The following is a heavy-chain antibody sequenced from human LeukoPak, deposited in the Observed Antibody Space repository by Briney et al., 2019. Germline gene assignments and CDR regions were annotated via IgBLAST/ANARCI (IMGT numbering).Heavy chain of an antibody. V-gene: IGHV4-61*02. CDR3: ARDSTTVTGYFDY. J-gene: IGHJ4*02. CDR2: IYTSGST. Sequence: SETLSLTCTVSGGSISSGSYYWSWIRQPAGKGLEWIGRIYTSGSTNYNPSLKSRVTISVDTFKNQFSLKLSSVTAADTAVYYCARDSTTVTGYFDYWGQGTLVTVSS. D-gene: IGHD4-17*01. CDR1: GGSISSGSYY.